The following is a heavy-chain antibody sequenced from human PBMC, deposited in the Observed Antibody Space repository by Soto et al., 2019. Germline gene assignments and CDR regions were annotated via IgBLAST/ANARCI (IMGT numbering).Heavy chain of an antibody. CDR1: GFTFRTYW. J-gene: IGHJ6*02. V-gene: IGHV3-7*05. D-gene: IGHD5-18*01. CDR2: INLDGSEE. CDR3: ARDGSTSWYSYDYHGMDV. Sequence: EVQLVESGGGLVQPGGSLRLSCAASGFTFRTYWLSWVRQVPGKGLEWVANINLDGSEENYVDSVKGRFTISRDNARNSLYLQMSSLRAEDTALYYCARDGSTSWYSYDYHGMDVWGQGTTVTVSS.